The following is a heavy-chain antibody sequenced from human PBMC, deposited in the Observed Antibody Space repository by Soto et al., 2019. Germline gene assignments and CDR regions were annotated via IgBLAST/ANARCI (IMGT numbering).Heavy chain of an antibody. CDR3: AREEQQLVLGLFDY. J-gene: IGHJ4*02. CDR1: VYTFTSYA. Sequence: GASVKVSCKASVYTFTSYAMHWVRQAPGQRLEWMGWINAGNGNTKYSQKFQGRVTITRDTSASTAYMELSSLRSEDTAVYYCAREEQQLVLGLFDYWGQGTLVTVSS. CDR2: INAGNGNT. D-gene: IGHD6-13*01. V-gene: IGHV1-3*01.